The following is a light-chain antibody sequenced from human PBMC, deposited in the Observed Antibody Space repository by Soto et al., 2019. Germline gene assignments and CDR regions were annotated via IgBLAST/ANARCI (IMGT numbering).Light chain of an antibody. Sequence: EIVLTQSPGTVSLSPGDRATLSCRASQSVRSSYLAWYQKKPGQAPRLLIYGASRRATGIADRLSASGSGTDFTLTISRLEAEVSAGYYCQKYGSSPTFGGGTKVEMK. V-gene: IGKV3-20*01. CDR1: QSVRSSY. J-gene: IGKJ4*02. CDR2: GAS. CDR3: QKYGSSPT.